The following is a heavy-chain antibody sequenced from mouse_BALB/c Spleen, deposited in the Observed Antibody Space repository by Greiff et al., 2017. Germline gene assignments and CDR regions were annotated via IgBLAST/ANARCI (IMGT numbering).Heavy chain of an antibody. J-gene: IGHJ3*01. CDR1: GFTFSDYY. CDR3: ARDMGDYDGRPFAY. D-gene: IGHD2-4*01. Sequence: EVQLVESGGGLVKPGGSLKLSCAASGFTFSDYYMYWVRQTPEKRLEWVATISDGGSYTYYPDSVKGRFTLSRDNAKNNLYLQMSSLKSEDTAMYYGARDMGDYDGRPFAYWGQGTLVTVSA. V-gene: IGHV5-4*02. CDR2: ISDGGSYT.